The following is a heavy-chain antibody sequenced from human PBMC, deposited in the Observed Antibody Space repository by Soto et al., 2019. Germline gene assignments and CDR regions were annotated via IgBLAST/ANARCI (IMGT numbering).Heavy chain of an antibody. V-gene: IGHV3-21*01. D-gene: IGHD3-22*01. J-gene: IGHJ4*02. CDR3: ARVYSYYDSSGYYPFDY. CDR2: ISSSSSYI. Sequence: PGGSLRLSCAASGFTFRSYGMNWVRQAPGKGLEWVSSISSSSSYIYYADSVKGRFTISRDNAKNSLYLQMNSLRAEDTAVYYCARVYSYYDSSGYYPFDYWGQGTLVTVSS. CDR1: GFTFRSYG.